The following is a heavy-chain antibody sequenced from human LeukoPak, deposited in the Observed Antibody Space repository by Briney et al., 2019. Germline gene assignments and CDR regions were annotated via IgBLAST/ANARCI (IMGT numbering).Heavy chain of an antibody. CDR2: ISGYNANT. J-gene: IGHJ6*02. Sequence: ASVKVSCKASGYTFTSYGISWVRQAPGQGLEWMGWISGYNANTNYAQKLQGRVTMTTDTSTSTAYMELRSLRSDDTAVYYCARDALRTPAGPYYYGMDVWGQGTTVTVSS. D-gene: IGHD2-2*01. V-gene: IGHV1-18*01. CDR1: GYTFTSYG. CDR3: ARDALRTPAGPYYYGMDV.